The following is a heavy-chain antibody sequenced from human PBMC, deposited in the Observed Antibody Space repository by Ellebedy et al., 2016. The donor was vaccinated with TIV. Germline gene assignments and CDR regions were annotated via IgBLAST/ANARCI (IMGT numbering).Heavy chain of an antibody. CDR2: IYYSGST. CDR3: ARSGSSSSYWV. J-gene: IGHJ6*02. Sequence: MPSETLSLTCTVYGGSISSSSYYWGWIRKPPGKGLEWIGCIYYSGSTYYNPSLKSRVTISLDTSRNHFSLKLSSVTAADTAVYYCARSGSSSSYWVWGQGTTVTGSS. D-gene: IGHD6-13*01. V-gene: IGHV4-39*02. CDR1: GGSISSSSYY.